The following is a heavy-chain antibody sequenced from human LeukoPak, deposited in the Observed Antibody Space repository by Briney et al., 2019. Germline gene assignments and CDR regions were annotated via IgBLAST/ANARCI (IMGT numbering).Heavy chain of an antibody. CDR1: GYSFPTYW. CDR2: IYPGDSDI. Sequence: GESLKISCKGSGYSFPTYWIAWVRPMPGKGPEWMGIIYPGDSDIRYSPSFQGQVTISVDKSISTAYLQWSSLKASDTAMYYCARRAYSGYEFDYWVQGTLVTVSS. CDR3: ARRAYSGYEFDY. J-gene: IGHJ4*02. D-gene: IGHD5-12*01. V-gene: IGHV5-51*01.